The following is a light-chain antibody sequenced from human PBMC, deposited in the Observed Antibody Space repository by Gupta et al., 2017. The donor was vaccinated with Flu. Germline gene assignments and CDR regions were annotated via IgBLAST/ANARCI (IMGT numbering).Light chain of an antibody. CDR2: DNN. V-gene: IGLV1-44*01. Sequence: QSVLAQPPSASGTPGQRVTISCSGSSSNVGSNAVHWYQQVPGTAPTLLSYDNNQRPSGVPERFSGSKSGTSASLAISGLQSEEEAHYYCAAWDDSLKGHYVFGTGTEVTVL. J-gene: IGLJ1*01. CDR3: AAWDDSLKGHYV. CDR1: SSNVGSNA.